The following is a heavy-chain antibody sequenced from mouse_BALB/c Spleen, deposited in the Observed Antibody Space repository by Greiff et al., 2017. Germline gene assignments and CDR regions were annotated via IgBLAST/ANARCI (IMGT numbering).Heavy chain of an antibody. J-gene: IGHJ2*01. D-gene: IGHD2-4*01. V-gene: IGHV1S29*02. CDR3: ARTDSDYLDD. CDR2: IYRYNGVT. CDR1: GYTFTDYN. Sequence: EVQLQQSGPELVKPGASVKISCKASGYTFTDYNMHWVKQSHGKSLEWIGYIYRYNGVTGYNQKLKSKATLTVDTSSSTAYMELRSLTAEGSAVYYCARTDSDYLDDWGQGTTVTVSS.